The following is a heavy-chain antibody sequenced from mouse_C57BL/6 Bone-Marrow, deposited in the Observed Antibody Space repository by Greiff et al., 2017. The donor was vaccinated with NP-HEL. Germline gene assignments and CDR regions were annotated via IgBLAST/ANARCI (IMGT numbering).Heavy chain of an antibody. D-gene: IGHD5-5*01. CDR3: SFGTTSSAVDY. Sequence: EVQLVESGTVLVRPGASVTMSCKTSGYTFTSYWMHWVKQRPGQGLEWIGAIYPGNSDTGYNQKFKGKAKLTAVTSASTAYMELSSLTNEDSAVYYGSFGTTSSAVDYGGRGTGVTVS. V-gene: IGHV1-5*01. CDR1: GYTFTSYW. CDR2: IYPGNSDT. J-gene: IGHJ4*01.